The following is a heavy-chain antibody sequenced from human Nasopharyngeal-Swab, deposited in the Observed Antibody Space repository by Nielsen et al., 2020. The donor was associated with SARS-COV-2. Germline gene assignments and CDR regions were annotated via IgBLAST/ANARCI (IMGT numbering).Heavy chain of an antibody. CDR2: IKSKTDGGTT. J-gene: IGHJ3*02. D-gene: IGHD5-18*01. V-gene: IGHV3-15*01. CDR3: TTLLPAMVRLADAFDI. Sequence: WIRQPPGKGLEWVGRIKSKTDGGTTDYAAPVKGRFTISRDDSKNTLYLQMNSLKTEDTAVYYCTTLLPAMVRLADAFDIWGQGTMVTVSS.